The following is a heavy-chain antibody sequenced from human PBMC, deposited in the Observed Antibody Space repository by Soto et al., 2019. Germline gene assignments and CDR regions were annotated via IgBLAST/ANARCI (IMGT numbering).Heavy chain of an antibody. CDR3: ARNSEHFAY. CDR2: ISSSSRTI. Sequence: QVHLVESGGGLVKPGGSLRLSCAASGFTLSDYYMSWVRQAPGKGLEWIAYISSSSRTIYYADSVRGRFTISRDNAANSLSLLMNSLPAQDTALYYCARNSEHFAYWGQGTLVTVSS. D-gene: IGHD6-13*01. CDR1: GFTLSDYY. J-gene: IGHJ4*02. V-gene: IGHV3-11*01.